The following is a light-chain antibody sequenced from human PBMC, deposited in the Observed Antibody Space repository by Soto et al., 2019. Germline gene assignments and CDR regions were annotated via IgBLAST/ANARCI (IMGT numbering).Light chain of an antibody. CDR2: LAS. V-gene: IGKV2-28*01. CDR1: QSLLHSNGNHY. Sequence: DIVMTQSPLSLPFTPGEPASISCRSSQSLLHSNGNHYLEWYFQKPGQSPQLLIYLASIRASGVPDRLSGSGSGTDFTLKISRVEAEDVGVYYCMQALHTLRTFGQGTKVDIX. J-gene: IGKJ1*01. CDR3: MQALHTLRT.